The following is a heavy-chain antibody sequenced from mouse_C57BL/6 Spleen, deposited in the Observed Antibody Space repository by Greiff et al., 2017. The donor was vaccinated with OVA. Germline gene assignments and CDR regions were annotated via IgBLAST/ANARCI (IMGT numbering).Heavy chain of an antibody. CDR3: ASSSEGYATAY. J-gene: IGHJ4*01. CDR1: GYNFTGYW. Sequence: QVQLQQSGAELVMPGASVKLSCTASGYNFTGYWMHWVKQRPEQGLEWIGEIDPGNGYTNYNQKFKGKATMTADTSSNTAYLQLSSLTSEDTAVDYCASSSEGYATAYWGQGTPVTVSA. V-gene: IGHV1-69*01. CDR2: IDPGNGYT.